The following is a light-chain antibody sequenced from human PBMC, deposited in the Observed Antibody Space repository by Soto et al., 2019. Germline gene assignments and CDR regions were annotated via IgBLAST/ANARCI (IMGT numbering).Light chain of an antibody. CDR1: SSDVGGYNY. Sequence: QSVLTQPASVSGSPGQSITISCTGTSSDVGGYNYVSWYQQHPGKAPQLMIYEVSNRPSGVSNRFSGSKSGNTAFLTISVLQAEYEADYYCSSYTSSSTLVFGTGTKLTVL. CDR3: SSYTSSSTLV. CDR2: EVS. J-gene: IGLJ1*01. V-gene: IGLV2-14*01.